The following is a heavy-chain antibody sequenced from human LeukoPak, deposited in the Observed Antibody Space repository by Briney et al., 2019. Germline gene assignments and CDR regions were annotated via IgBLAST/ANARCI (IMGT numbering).Heavy chain of an antibody. V-gene: IGHV4-59*12. CDR3: ARDGYGDSRTFDY. J-gene: IGHJ4*02. Sequence: KPSETLSLTCTVSGGSINSYYWSWIRQPPGKELEWIAFIFYSGSAHYNPSLTSRVTISVDTSKNQFSLKLSSVTAADTAVYYCARDGYGDSRTFDYWGQGTLVTVSS. D-gene: IGHD4-17*01. CDR2: IFYSGSA. CDR1: GGSINSYY.